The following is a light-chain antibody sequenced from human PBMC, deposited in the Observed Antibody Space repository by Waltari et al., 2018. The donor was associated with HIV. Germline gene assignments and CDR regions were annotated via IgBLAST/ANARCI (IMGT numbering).Light chain of an antibody. CDR1: QSISSY. CDR2: AAS. CDR3: QQSYSTPRA. V-gene: IGKV1-39*01. J-gene: IGKJ1*01. Sequence: DIQMTQSPSSLSASVGDRVTITCRASQSISSYLNWYQQKPGKAPKLRIYAASSLQSGVPSRFSGSGSVTDFTLTISSLQPEDFATYYCQQSYSTPRAFGQGTKVEIK.